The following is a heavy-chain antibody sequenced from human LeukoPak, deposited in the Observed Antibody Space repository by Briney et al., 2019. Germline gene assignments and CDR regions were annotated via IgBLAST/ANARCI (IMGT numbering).Heavy chain of an antibody. Sequence: SETLSLTCTVSGGSISSYYWSWIRHPPGKGVEWIGYIYYGGSTNYNPSLKSRVTISVDTSKNQFSLKLSSVTAADTAVYYCARGLIMAVAGRGEFHYWGQGTLVTVSS. D-gene: IGHD6-13*01. CDR3: ARGLIMAVAGRGEFHY. J-gene: IGHJ4*02. V-gene: IGHV4-59*01. CDR2: IYYGGST. CDR1: GGSISSYY.